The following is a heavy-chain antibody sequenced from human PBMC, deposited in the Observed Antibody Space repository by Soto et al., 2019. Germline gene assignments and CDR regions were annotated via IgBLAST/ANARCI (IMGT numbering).Heavy chain of an antibody. CDR3: AMVDVYVTPSPQDV. Sequence: QVQLVQSGAEVKNPGASVKVSCKASGYTFTRYGIGWARQAPGQGLEWMGWINTYNGNTNYAQNVQCRVTLTTDTSTSTASKALRSMRSNDTAIYYGAMVDVYVTPSPQDVWGQGTTVIVSS. V-gene: IGHV1-18*01. CDR1: GYTFTRYG. CDR2: INTYNGNT. J-gene: IGHJ6*02. D-gene: IGHD3-16*01.